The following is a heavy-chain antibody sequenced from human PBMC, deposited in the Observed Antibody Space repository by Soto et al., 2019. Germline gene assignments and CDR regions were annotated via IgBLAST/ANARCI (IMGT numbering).Heavy chain of an antibody. J-gene: IGHJ6*02. Sequence: KTSETLSLTCTVSGGSISSYYWSWIRQPPGKGLEWIGYIYYSGSTNYNPSLKSRVTISVDTSKNQFSLKLSSVTAADTAVYYCARDHVRVGATYYYYGMDVWGQGTTVTVSS. CDR2: IYYSGST. CDR1: GGSISSYY. V-gene: IGHV4-59*01. D-gene: IGHD1-26*01. CDR3: ARDHVRVGATYYYYGMDV.